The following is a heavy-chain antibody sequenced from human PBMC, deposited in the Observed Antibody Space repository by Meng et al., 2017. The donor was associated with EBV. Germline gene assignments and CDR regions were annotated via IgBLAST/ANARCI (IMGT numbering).Heavy chain of an antibody. CDR3: ARVKRLWFGELWVFDY. V-gene: IGHV7-4-1*02. CDR2: INTNTGNP. D-gene: IGHD3-10*01. CDR1: GYTFTSYA. Sequence: QVQLVQSGSELKKPGASVKVSCXAXGYTFTSYAMKWVRQAPGQGLEWMGWINTNTGNPTYAQGFTGRFVFSLDTSVSTAYLQISSLKAEDTAVYYCARVKRLWFGELWVFDYWDQGTLVTVSS. J-gene: IGHJ4*02.